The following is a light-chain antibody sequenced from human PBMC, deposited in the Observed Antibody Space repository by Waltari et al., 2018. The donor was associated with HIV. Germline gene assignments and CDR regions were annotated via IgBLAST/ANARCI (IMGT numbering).Light chain of an antibody. CDR2: EVN. V-gene: IGLV2-23*02. CDR1: SSDVGHYNL. Sequence: QSALTQPASVSGSPGQSIAISCTGTSSDVGHYNLFSWYQQSPGKAPRLMIYEVNKRPSGISNRFSGSKSGNTASLIISGLQSEDEDYYYCSSYAGGTSWVFGGGTKLTVL. CDR3: SSYAGGTSWV. J-gene: IGLJ3*02.